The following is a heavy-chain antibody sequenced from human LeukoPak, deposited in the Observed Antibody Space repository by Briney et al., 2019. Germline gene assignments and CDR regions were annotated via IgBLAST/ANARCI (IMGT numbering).Heavy chain of an antibody. Sequence: SETLSLTCTVSGGSISSYYWSWIRQPPGKGLEWIGYIYYSGSTNYNPSLKSRVTISVDTSKNQFSLKLSSVTAADTAVYYCARHSNYFPVDTAMVTPCGMDVWGQGTTVTVSS. J-gene: IGHJ6*02. CDR3: ARHSNYFPVDTAMVTPCGMDV. D-gene: IGHD5-18*01. V-gene: IGHV4-59*08. CDR1: GGSISSYY. CDR2: IYYSGST.